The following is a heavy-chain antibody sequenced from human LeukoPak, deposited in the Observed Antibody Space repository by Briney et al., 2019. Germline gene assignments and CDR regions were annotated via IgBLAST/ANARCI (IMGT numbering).Heavy chain of an antibody. CDR2: IKQDGSEK. J-gene: IGHJ4*02. V-gene: IGHV3-7*01. CDR1: GFTLSSYW. Sequence: GGSLRLSCAASGFTLSSYWMSWVRQAPGKGLEWVANIKQDGSEKYYVDSVKGRFTISRDNAKNSLYLQMNSLRAEDTAVYYCASEHDYWGQGTLVTVSS. CDR3: ASEHDY.